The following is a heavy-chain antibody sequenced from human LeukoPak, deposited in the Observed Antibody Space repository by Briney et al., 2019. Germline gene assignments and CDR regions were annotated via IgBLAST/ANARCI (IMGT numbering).Heavy chain of an antibody. J-gene: IGHJ4*02. CDR2: ITASARTT. D-gene: IGHD6-19*01. Sequence: GGSLRLSCEASGFNFRDYGMNWVRQAPGKGLEWVSGITASARTTYYADSVKGRFTIYSDHSKNTLSLQMSSLRAEDTAVYYCAKDLDGSGMYGGTDSWGQGTPVTVSS. CDR1: GFNFRDYG. CDR3: AKDLDGSGMYGGTDS. V-gene: IGHV3-23*01.